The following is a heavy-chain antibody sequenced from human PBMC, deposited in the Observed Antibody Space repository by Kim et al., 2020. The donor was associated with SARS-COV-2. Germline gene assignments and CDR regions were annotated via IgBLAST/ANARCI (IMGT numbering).Heavy chain of an antibody. D-gene: IGHD3-10*01. CDR1: GYSFTSYW. CDR2: IYPGDSDT. V-gene: IGHV5-51*01. Sequence: GESLKISCKGSGYSFTSYWIGWVRQMPGKGLEWMGIIYPGDSDTRYSPSFQGQVTISADKSISTAYLQWSSLKASDTAMYYCARQGFITMVRGWGGYYYYYYGMDVWGQGTTVTVSS. CDR3: ARQGFITMVRGWGGYYYYYYGMDV. J-gene: IGHJ6*02.